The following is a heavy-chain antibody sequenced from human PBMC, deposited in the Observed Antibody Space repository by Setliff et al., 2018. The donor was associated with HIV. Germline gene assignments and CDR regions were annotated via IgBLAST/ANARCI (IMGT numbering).Heavy chain of an antibody. D-gene: IGHD2-15*01. CDR3: ARGGTVLPPGAFDI. J-gene: IGHJ3*02. CDR1: AGSFTNSNYY. Sequence: SETLSLTCNVSAGSFTNSNYYWGWIRQPPGKGLEWIGSFHYSGSTSYSPSLRSRVTISVDTSKNQFSLELTSVTAADTAVYYCARGGTVLPPGAFDIWGQGTMVTVSS. CDR2: FHYSGST. V-gene: IGHV4-39*01.